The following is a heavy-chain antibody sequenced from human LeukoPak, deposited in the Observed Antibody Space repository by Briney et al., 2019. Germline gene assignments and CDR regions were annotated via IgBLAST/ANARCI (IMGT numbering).Heavy chain of an antibody. V-gene: IGHV1-69*13. CDR2: IIPIFGTA. J-gene: IGHJ4*02. D-gene: IGHD3-22*01. CDR1: GGTFSSYA. Sequence: SVKVSCKASGGTFSSYAISCVRQAPGQGLEGMGGIIPIFGTANYAQKFQGRVTITADESTSTAYMELSGLRSEDTAVYYCARGSRSYYDSSGYYYNNYWGQGTLVTVSS. CDR3: ARGSRSYYDSSGYYYNNY.